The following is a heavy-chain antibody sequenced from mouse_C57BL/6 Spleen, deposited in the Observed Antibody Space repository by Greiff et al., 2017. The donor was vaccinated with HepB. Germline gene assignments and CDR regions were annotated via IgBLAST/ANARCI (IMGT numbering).Heavy chain of an antibody. D-gene: IGHD2-14*01. CDR3: ARWDRNSDY. CDR2: IDPSDSYT. J-gene: IGHJ2*01. V-gene: IGHV1-50*01. Sequence: VQLQQSGAELVKPGASVKLSCKASGYTFTSYWMQWVKQRPGQGLEWIGEIDPSDSYTNYNQKFKGKATLTVDTSSSKAYMHLSSLTSEDSAVYYCARWDRNSDYWGQGTTLTVSS. CDR1: GYTFTSYW.